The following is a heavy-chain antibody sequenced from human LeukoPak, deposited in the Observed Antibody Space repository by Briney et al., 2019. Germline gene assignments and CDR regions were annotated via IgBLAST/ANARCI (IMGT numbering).Heavy chain of an antibody. CDR2: IYHSRYT. Sequence: PSETLSLTCAVHGVSFSGNYWSWIRQSPEKGLEWIGEIYHSRYTTYNPSLKSRVTISADTSENQLSLRLTSVTAEDTALYYCARIRCSPTDNTCYNYWGQGTLVTVSS. D-gene: IGHD2/OR15-2a*01. CDR1: GVSFSGNY. CDR3: ARIRCSPTDNTCYNY. J-gene: IGHJ4*02. V-gene: IGHV4-34*01.